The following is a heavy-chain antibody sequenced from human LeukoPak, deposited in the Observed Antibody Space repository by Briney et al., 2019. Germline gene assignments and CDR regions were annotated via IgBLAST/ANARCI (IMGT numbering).Heavy chain of an antibody. CDR2: IIPIFGTA. Sequence: ASVKVSCKASGYSFSNYGISWVRQAPGQGLEWMGGIIPIFGTANYAQKFQGRVTITADESTSTAYMELSSLRSEDTAVYYCARERKGATPEHGGEFDYWGQGTLVTVSS. D-gene: IGHD2-21*01. J-gene: IGHJ4*02. CDR3: ARERKGATPEHGGEFDY. V-gene: IGHV1-69*13. CDR1: GYSFSNYG.